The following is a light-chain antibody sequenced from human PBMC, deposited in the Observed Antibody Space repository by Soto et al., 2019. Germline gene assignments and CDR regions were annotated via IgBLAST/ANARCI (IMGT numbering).Light chain of an antibody. CDR1: QSISGY. J-gene: IGKJ1*01. CDR3: QQYNSYRT. CDR2: AAS. V-gene: IGKV1-5*01. Sequence: DIHMAHCASSLSASLADRVAITCRASQSISGYLNWYQQKPGKAPKLLIYAASSLESGVPSRFSGSGSGTEFTLTISSLQPDDFATYYCQQYNSYRTFGQGTKVDIK.